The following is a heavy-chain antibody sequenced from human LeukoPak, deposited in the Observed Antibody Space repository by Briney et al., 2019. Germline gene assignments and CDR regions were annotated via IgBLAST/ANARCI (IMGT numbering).Heavy chain of an antibody. D-gene: IGHD2-2*01. CDR1: GFIVSNNY. V-gene: IGHV3-53*01. Sequence: GGSLRLSCAASGFIVSNNYMSWVRQAPGKGLEWVSAIYSAGTTYYADSVKGRFTISRDNSKNTLYLQMNSLRAEDTAVYYCAKPDLVVVVPAALDYWGQGTLVTVSS. J-gene: IGHJ4*02. CDR3: AKPDLVVVVPAALDY. CDR2: IYSAGTT.